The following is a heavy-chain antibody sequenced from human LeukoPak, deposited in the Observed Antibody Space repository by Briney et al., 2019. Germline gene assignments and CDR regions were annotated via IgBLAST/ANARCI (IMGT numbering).Heavy chain of an antibody. D-gene: IGHD1-26*01. V-gene: IGHV3-21*01. CDR1: GFTFSIYW. J-gene: IGHJ6*03. Sequence: PGGSLRLSCAASGFTFSIYWMSWVRQTPGKGLEWLSSITSTGSHIYYADSVRGRFTISRDNARNSLFLQMDSLRAEDTAVYYCARDPYSGGYYAYYYYYMDVWGTGTTVTVSS. CDR3: ARDPYSGGYYAYYYYYMDV. CDR2: ITSTGSHI.